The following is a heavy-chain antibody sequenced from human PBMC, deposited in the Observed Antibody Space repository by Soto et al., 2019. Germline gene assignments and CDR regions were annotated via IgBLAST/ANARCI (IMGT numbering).Heavy chain of an antibody. CDR2: ISWNSGSI. V-gene: IGHV3-9*01. D-gene: IGHD6-19*01. J-gene: IGHJ1*01. CDR3: AKDLLPGYSSGPKSEYFQH. Sequence: GGSLRLSCAASGFTFDDYAMHWVRQAPGKGLEWVSGISWNSGSIGYADSVKGRFTISRDNAKNSLYLQMNSLRAEDTALYYCAKDLLPGYSSGPKSEYFQHWGQGTLVTVSS. CDR1: GFTFDDYA.